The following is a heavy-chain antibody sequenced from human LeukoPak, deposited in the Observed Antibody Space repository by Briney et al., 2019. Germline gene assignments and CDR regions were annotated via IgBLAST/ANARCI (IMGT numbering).Heavy chain of an antibody. CDR2: ISSSSSTI. D-gene: IGHD6-19*01. Sequence: GGSLRLSCAASGFTFSSYSMNWVRQAPGKGLEGVSYISSSSSTIYYADSVKGGFTISRDNAKNSLYLQMNSLRAEDTAVYYCARDWDLSSGWYKYAFDIWGQGTMVTVSS. V-gene: IGHV3-48*01. CDR3: ARDWDLSSGWYKYAFDI. CDR1: GFTFSSYS. J-gene: IGHJ3*02.